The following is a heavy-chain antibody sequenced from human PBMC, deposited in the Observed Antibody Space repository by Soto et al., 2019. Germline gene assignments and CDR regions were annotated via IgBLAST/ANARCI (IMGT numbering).Heavy chain of an antibody. J-gene: IGHJ6*01. V-gene: IGHV4-59*01. D-gene: IGHD5-18*01. CDR2: FYHSGNS. CDR3: ARIAFVGPYGYVTGGLDV. CDR1: GASIRSYY. Sequence: SSETLSLTCSVSGASIRSYYWSWIRQSPEKGLEWIGYFYHSGNSNYNPSLKSRVTISVDTSKNQLPLSLRSVTAADTAVYFCARIAFVGPYGYVTGGLDVWGQGTTVPDPS.